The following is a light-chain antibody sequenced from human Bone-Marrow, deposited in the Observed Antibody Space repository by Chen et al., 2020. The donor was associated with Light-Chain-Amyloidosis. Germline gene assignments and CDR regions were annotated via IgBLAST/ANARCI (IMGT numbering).Light chain of an antibody. Sequence: QSALPQPRSVSGPPGQSVTISCTGTSRDVGGYNYVSWYQQHPGKPPKLMIYDVSKRPSGVPDRFSGSKSGNTASLTISGLQAEDEADYYCCSYAGSYTLVFGGGTKLTVL. CDR2: DVS. CDR1: SRDVGGYNY. J-gene: IGLJ3*02. CDR3: CSYAGSYTLV. V-gene: IGLV2-11*01.